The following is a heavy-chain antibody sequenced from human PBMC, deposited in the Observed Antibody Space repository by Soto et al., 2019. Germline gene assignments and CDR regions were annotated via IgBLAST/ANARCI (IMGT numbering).Heavy chain of an antibody. CDR3: ARARRGYSYGRIDY. D-gene: IGHD5-18*01. V-gene: IGHV1-69*02. J-gene: IGHJ4*02. CDR2: IIPILGIA. Sequence: QVQLVQSGAEVKKPGSSVKVSCKASGGTFSSYTISWVRQAPGQGLEWMGRIIPILGIANYAQKFQGRVTITADKXXSTAYMELSSLRSEDTAVYYCARARRGYSYGRIDYWGQGTLVTVSS. CDR1: GGTFSSYT.